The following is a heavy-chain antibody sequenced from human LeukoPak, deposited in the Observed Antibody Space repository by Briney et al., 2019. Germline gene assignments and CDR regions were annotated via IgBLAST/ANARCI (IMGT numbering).Heavy chain of an antibody. D-gene: IGHD5-24*01. CDR3: ARLGGYGYKRDFDY. Sequence: PSETLSLTCAVSGYSISSGYYWGWIRQPPGKGLEWIGSIYHSGSTYYNPSLKSRVTISVDTSKNQFSLKLSSVTAADTAVYYCARLGGYGYKRDFDYWGQGTLVTVSS. V-gene: IGHV4-38-2*01. CDR2: IYHSGST. CDR1: GYSISSGYY. J-gene: IGHJ4*02.